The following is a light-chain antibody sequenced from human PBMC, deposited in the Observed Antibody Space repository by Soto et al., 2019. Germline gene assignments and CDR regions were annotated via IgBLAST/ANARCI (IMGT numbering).Light chain of an antibody. Sequence: QSALTQPPSVSGAPGQRVTISCTGSSSNIGAGYDVHWYQQLPGTAPKLLIYGNSNRPSGVPDRFSGSKSGTSASLAITGLQAEDEADYYCQSYDRSLSGSGVFGGGTQLTVL. V-gene: IGLV1-40*01. J-gene: IGLJ2*01. CDR1: SSNIGAGYD. CDR2: GNS. CDR3: QSYDRSLSGSGV.